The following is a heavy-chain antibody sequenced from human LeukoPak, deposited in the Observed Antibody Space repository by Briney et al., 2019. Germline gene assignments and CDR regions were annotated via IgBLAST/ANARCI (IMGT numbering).Heavy chain of an antibody. V-gene: IGHV3-48*03. J-gene: IGHJ5*02. CDR3: ARVVGGTQWLRGEGWFDP. CDR2: ISSSGSTI. Sequence: WGSLRLSCAASGFTFSSYEMNWVRQAPGKGLEWVSYISSSGSTIYYADSVKGRFTISRDNAKNSLYLQMNRLRAEDTAVYCCARVVGGTQWLRGEGWFDPWGQGTLVTVSS. D-gene: IGHD5-12*01. CDR1: GFTFSSYE.